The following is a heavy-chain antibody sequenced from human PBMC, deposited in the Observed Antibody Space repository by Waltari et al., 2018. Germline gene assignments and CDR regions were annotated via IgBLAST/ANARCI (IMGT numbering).Heavy chain of an antibody. Sequence: EVQLVESGGGLVQPGGSLRLSCAASGFTFSSYAMSWVRQSPGKGLEGVSSIGVSGVTIFYEDSVKGRFTTSRDNSKNTLYLQMDSLGAEDTAIYYCAKSAAATIRFWYFDLWGRGTLVTVSS. V-gene: IGHV3-23*04. CDR1: GFTFSSYA. D-gene: IGHD6-13*01. J-gene: IGHJ2*01. CDR3: AKSAAATIRFWYFDL. CDR2: IGVSGVTI.